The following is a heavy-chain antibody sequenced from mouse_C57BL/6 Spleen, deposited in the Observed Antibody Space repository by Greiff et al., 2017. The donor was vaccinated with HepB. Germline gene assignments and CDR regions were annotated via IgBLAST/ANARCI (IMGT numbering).Heavy chain of an antibody. D-gene: IGHD1-1*01. CDR3: ARGDIYYYGSSGYFDV. V-gene: IGHV1-55*01. Sequence: QVQLQQPGAELVKPGASVKMSCKASGYTFTSYWITWVKQRPGQGLEWIGDIYPGSGSTNYNEKFKSKATLTVDTSSSTAYMQISSLTSEDSAVYYGARGDIYYYGSSGYFDVWGTGTTVTVSS. CDR1: GYTFTSYW. CDR2: IYPGSGST. J-gene: IGHJ1*03.